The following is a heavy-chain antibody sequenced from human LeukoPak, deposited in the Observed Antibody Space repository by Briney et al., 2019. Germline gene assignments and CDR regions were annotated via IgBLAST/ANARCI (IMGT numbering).Heavy chain of an antibody. D-gene: IGHD3-3*01. Sequence: GGSLRLSCAASGFTFSSYSMNWVRQAPGKGLEWVSYISSSSSTIYYADSVKGRFTISRDNAKNSLYLQMNSLRAEDTAVYYCARDLAIFGVVIIRGFDYWGQGILVTVSS. CDR1: GFTFSSYS. CDR3: ARDLAIFGVVIIRGFDY. V-gene: IGHV3-48*01. J-gene: IGHJ4*02. CDR2: ISSSSSTI.